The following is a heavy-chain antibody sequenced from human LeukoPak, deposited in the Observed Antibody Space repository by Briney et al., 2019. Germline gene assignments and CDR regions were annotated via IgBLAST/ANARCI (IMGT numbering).Heavy chain of an antibody. CDR3: ARERGYSYGLDY. D-gene: IGHD5-18*01. CDR1: GFTFSSYG. CDR2: ISYDGSNK. Sequence: GGSLRLSCAASGFTFSSYGMHWVRQAPGKGLEWVAVISYDGSNKYYADSVKGRFPISRDNSKNTLYLQMNSLRAEDTAVYYCARERGYSYGLDYWGQGTLVTVSS. J-gene: IGHJ4*02. V-gene: IGHV3-30*03.